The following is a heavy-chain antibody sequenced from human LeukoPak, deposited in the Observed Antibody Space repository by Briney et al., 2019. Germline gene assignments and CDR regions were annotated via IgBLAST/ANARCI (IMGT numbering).Heavy chain of an antibody. D-gene: IGHD6-19*01. CDR2: INSDGSST. Sequence: GGSLRLSCAASGFTFSSYWTHWVRQAPGKGLVWVSRINSDGSSTSYADSVKGRFTISRNNAKNTLYLQMNSLRAEDTAVYYCARVRDSSGWYPDAFDIWGQGTMVTVSS. CDR3: ARVRDSSGWYPDAFDI. CDR1: GFTFSSYW. J-gene: IGHJ3*02. V-gene: IGHV3-74*01.